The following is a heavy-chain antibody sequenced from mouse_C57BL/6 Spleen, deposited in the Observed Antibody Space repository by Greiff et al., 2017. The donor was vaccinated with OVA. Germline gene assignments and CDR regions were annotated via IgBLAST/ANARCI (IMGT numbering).Heavy chain of an antibody. V-gene: IGHV1-80*01. CDR1: GYAFSSYW. D-gene: IGHD3-2*02. CDR2: IYPGDGDT. Sequence: QVQLQQSGAELVKPGASVKISCKASGYAFSSYWMNWVKQRPGKGLEWIGQIYPGDGDTNYNGKFKGKATLTADKSSSTAYMQLSSLTSEDSAVYFCAREADSSGYVAWFAYWGQGTLVTVSA. CDR3: AREADSSGYVAWFAY. J-gene: IGHJ3*01.